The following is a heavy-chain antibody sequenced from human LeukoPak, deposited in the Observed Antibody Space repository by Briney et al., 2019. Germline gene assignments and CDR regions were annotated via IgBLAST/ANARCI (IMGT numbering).Heavy chain of an antibody. CDR3: ARVVVAATGFCDY. Sequence: SGTLSLTCAVSGGSTSSSNWWSWVRQPPGKGLEWIGEIYHSGSTNYNPSLKSRVTISVDKSKNQFSLKLSSVTAADTAVYYCARVVVAATGFCDYWGQGTLVTVSS. CDR2: IYHSGST. J-gene: IGHJ4*02. CDR1: GGSTSSSNW. V-gene: IGHV4-4*02. D-gene: IGHD2-15*01.